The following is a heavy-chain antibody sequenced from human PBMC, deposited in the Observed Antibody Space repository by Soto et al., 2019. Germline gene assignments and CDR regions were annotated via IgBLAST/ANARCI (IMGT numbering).Heavy chain of an antibody. J-gene: IGHJ4*02. V-gene: IGHV3-23*01. CDR1: GFTFTNYV. CDR2: ISGSGGST. Sequence: PGGSLRLSCTASGFTFTNYVMSWVRQAPGKGLEWVSAISGSGGSTYYADSVKGRFTISRDNSKNTLYLQLNRLRAEDTAVYYCASPGDDQYRGQGPLVTVSS. D-gene: IGHD4-17*01. CDR3: ASPGDDQY.